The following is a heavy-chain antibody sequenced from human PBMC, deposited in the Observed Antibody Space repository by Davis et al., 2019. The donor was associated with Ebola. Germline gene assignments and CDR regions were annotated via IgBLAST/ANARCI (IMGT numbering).Heavy chain of an antibody. CDR2: IYYSGST. CDR1: GGSISSYY. CDR3: ARHHYYCSGGSCYPRHAFDI. Sequence: PSETLSLTCTVSGGSISSYYWSWIRQPPGKGLEWIGYIYYSGSTNYNPSLKSRVTISVDTSKNQFSLKLSSVTAADTAVYYCARHHYYCSGGSCYPRHAFDIWGQGTMVTVSS. J-gene: IGHJ3*02. V-gene: IGHV4-59*08. D-gene: IGHD2-15*01.